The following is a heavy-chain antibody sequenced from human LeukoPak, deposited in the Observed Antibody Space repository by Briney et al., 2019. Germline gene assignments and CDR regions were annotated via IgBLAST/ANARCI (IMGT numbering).Heavy chain of an antibody. CDR3: ARDHSSGWYFDY. V-gene: IGHV4-39*07. Sequence: SETLSLTCTVSGGSISSSSYYWGWIRQPPGKGLEWIGSMYYSGSTYYNPSLKSRVTISVDTSKNQFSLKLSSVTAADTAVYYCARDHSSGWYFDYWGQGTLVTVSS. CDR2: MYYSGST. J-gene: IGHJ4*02. D-gene: IGHD6-19*01. CDR1: GGSISSSSYY.